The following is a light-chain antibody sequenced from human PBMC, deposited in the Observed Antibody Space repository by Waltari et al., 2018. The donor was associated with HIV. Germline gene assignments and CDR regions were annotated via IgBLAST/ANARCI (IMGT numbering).Light chain of an antibody. CDR3: QVWDSSSDHVV. V-gene: IGLV3-21*04. CDR2: YTS. J-gene: IGLJ2*01. CDR1: NIGSKS. Sequence: SYVLTQPPSVSVAPGKTARITCGGNNIGSKSVHWYQQKPGQAPVLVIYYTSDRPSGIPARFSGSNSGNTATLTISRVEAGDEADYYCQVWDSSSDHVVFGGGTKLTVL.